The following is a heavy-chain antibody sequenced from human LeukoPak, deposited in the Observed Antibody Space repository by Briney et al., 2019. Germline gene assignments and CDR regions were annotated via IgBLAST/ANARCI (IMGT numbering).Heavy chain of an antibody. CDR2: IIPIFGTA. Sequence: SVKVSCKASGGTFSSYAISWVRQAPGQGLEWMGGIIPIFGTANYAQKFQGRVTITADKSTSTAYMELSSLGSEDTAVYYCARWAPEQQLVLGAFDIWGQGTMVTVSS. J-gene: IGHJ3*02. D-gene: IGHD6-13*01. CDR1: GGTFSSYA. CDR3: ARWAPEQQLVLGAFDI. V-gene: IGHV1-69*06.